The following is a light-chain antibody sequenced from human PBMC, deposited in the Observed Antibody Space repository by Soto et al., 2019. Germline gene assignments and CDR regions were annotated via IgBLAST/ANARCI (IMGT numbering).Light chain of an antibody. V-gene: IGKV3-20*01. CDR1: QGVASRY. Sequence: EMVLTQSPGTLSLSPGERATLSCRASQGVASRYLAWYQQKPGQAPRLLIYHASSRAIGIPDRFSGSGSGTDFTLTISRLEPEDFAVYYCQQYGSSPQTFGQGTKVEVK. CDR2: HAS. J-gene: IGKJ1*01. CDR3: QQYGSSPQT.